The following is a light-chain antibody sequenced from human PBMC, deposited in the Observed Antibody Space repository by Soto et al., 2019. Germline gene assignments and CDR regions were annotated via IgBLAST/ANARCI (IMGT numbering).Light chain of an antibody. CDR3: CSYAGTVAYV. Sequence: QSVLTQPASVSGSPGQSVTISCAGTGSDVGAYNLVSWYQQHPGKAPKLLICEVNTRPSGISNRFSGSKSGDTASLTISGLQAEDEADYFCCSYAGTVAYVFGTGTKLTVL. CDR2: EVN. V-gene: IGLV2-23*02. CDR1: GSDVGAYNL. J-gene: IGLJ1*01.